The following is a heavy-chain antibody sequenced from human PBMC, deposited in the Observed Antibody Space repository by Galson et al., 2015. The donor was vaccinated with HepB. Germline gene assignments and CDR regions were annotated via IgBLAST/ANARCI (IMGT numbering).Heavy chain of an antibody. Sequence: SVKVSCKASGYTFTGYYMHWVRQAPGQGLEWMGRINPNSGGTNYAQKFQGRVTMTRDTSISTAYMELSRPRSDDTAVYYCARGVVIATRVFDYWGQGTLVTVSS. CDR2: INPNSGGT. D-gene: IGHD2-21*01. J-gene: IGHJ4*02. CDR1: GYTFTGYY. V-gene: IGHV1-2*06. CDR3: ARGVVIATRVFDY.